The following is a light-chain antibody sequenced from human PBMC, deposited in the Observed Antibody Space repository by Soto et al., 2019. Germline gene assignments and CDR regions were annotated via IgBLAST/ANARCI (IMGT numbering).Light chain of an antibody. J-gene: IGKJ4*01. V-gene: IGKV3-11*01. CDR2: DPS. CDR1: QSVSSY. CDR3: QQRSNWPRLT. Sequence: EIVLTQSPATLSLSPGERATLSCRARQSVSSYLAWYQQKSGQAPRLLIYDPSSMGTGIPARFSDSGSGTDFTLTISSLEPEDFAVYYCQQRSNWPRLTFGGGTKVEIK.